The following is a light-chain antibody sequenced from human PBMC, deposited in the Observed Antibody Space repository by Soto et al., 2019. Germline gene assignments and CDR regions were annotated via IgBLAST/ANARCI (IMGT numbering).Light chain of an antibody. Sequence: QSVLTQPPSASGTPGQRVTISCSGSSSNIGRNAVNWYQQLPGTAPKLLIFSNNQRPSGVPDRFSGSRSGTSASLAISGLQSGDEANYYCAAWDDSLKAVLFGGGTKLTVL. CDR2: SNN. V-gene: IGLV1-44*01. CDR1: SSNIGRNA. CDR3: AAWDDSLKAVL. J-gene: IGLJ2*01.